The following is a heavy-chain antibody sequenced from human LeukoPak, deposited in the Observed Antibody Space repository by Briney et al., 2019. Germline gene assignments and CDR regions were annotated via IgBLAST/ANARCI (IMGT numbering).Heavy chain of an antibody. D-gene: IGHD5-12*01. CDR2: IDWDDGK. CDR1: GFSLSTSGMC. CDR3: ARIAQYSGYDVFDY. J-gene: IGHJ4*02. Sequence: SGPALVKPTQTLTLTCTFSGFSLSTSGMCVSWVRQPPGKALEWLALIDWDDGKYYSTSLKTRLTISKGTSKNQVVLTMTNMDPVDTATYYCARIAQYSGYDVFDYWGQGTLVTVSS. V-gene: IGHV2-70*20.